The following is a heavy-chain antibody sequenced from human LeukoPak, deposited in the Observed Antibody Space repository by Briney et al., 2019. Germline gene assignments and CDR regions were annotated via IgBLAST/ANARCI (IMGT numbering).Heavy chain of an antibody. CDR3: ARSNYDSTTFYYHLDL. V-gene: IGHV3-74*01. J-gene: IGHJ5*02. CDR2: VDVHGQGT. D-gene: IGHD2/OR15-2a*01. CDR1: GFTFSSYW. Sequence: PGGSLRLSCAGSGFTFSSYWMHWVRQAPGKGPVWVSRVDVHGQGTAYADSVKGRFTISRDNAKNTLSLQMNSLSAEDTAVYYCARSNYDSTTFYYHLDLWGQGTLVTVSS.